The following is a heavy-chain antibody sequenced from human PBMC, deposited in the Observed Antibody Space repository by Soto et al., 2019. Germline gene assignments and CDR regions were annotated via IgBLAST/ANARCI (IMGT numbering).Heavy chain of an antibody. CDR1: GYTFSRYG. CDR2: VSGYNGDT. D-gene: IGHD2-8*01. CDR3: AKNGQPPYYYYGMDV. V-gene: IGHV1-18*01. J-gene: IGHJ6*02. Sequence: QGQLVQSGPEVKKPGASVKVSCKASGYTFSRYGISWVRQAPGQGLEWMGWVSGYNGDTKYAQKVQGRVTMTRDTYTYTAYMELRSLTSDDTAKYYCAKNGQPPYYYYGMDVWGQGTTVTVSS.